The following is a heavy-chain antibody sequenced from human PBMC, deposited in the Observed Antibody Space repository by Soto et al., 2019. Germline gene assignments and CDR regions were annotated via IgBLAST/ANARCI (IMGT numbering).Heavy chain of an antibody. CDR1: DFTIADAW. CDR3: TTGSVEDY. Sequence: EVQLVESGGGLVKPGESLRLSCAVSDFTIADAWMNWVRQGPGKGLEWVARIKTKSKGERTDYSDSVKGRFTISRDDPKNLLYLQMNSLKTDYTAMYYCTTGSVEDYWGQGSLVTVSS. J-gene: IGHJ4*02. CDR2: IKTKSKGERT. V-gene: IGHV3-15*07.